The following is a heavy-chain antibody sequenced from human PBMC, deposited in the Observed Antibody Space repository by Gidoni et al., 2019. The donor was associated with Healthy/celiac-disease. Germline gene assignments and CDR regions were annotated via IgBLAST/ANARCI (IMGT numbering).Heavy chain of an antibody. CDR3: AKDLRFPHDSSGHGDY. J-gene: IGHJ4*02. Sequence: EVQLLEPGGGLVQPGGSARLPCAAAGSTFSSYAMSWVRQAPGKGLGWVSAISGSGGSTYYADSVKGRFTISRDNSKNTLYLQMNSLRAEDTAVYYCAKDLRFPHDSSGHGDYWGQGTLVTVSS. V-gene: IGHV3-23*01. CDR2: ISGSGGST. D-gene: IGHD3-22*01. CDR1: GSTFSSYA.